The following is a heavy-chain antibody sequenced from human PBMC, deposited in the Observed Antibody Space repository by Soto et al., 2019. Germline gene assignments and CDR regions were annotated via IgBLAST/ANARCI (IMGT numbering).Heavy chain of an antibody. CDR1: GGSISGYY. CDR3: ARDRRVVTEGFDF. J-gene: IGHJ4*02. V-gene: IGHV4-59*01. D-gene: IGHD2-21*02. CDR2: IYYSGNT. Sequence: QVQLQESGPGLVKPSETLSLTCTVSGGSISGYYWSWIRQPPGKGLEWIGYIYYSGNTHYNPSLESRVTLAVGTSKNQFSLKLTSVTAADTAVYYCARDRRVVTEGFDFWGQGSLVTVYS.